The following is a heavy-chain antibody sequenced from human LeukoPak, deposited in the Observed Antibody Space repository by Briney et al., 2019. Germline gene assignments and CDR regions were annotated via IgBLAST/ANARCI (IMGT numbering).Heavy chain of an antibody. CDR2: IYWDDDR. Sequence: SGPTLVKPTQTLTLTCTFSGFPRSTSRVGVGWIRKPPGKAMEWLTLIYWDDDRRYSPSLKSRLTITKDTSKNQVVLTMTTMDPVDTATYCCAHLVATTTTFDYGGQGTLLTVSS. J-gene: IGHJ4*02. D-gene: IGHD1-26*01. CDR3: AHLVATTTTFDY. CDR1: GFPRSTSRVG. V-gene: IGHV2-5*02.